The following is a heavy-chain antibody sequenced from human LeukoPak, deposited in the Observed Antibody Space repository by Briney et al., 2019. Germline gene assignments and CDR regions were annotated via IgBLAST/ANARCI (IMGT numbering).Heavy chain of an antibody. J-gene: IGHJ4*02. CDR2: INHSGST. CDR1: GGSFSGYY. D-gene: IGHD2-21*02. CDR3: ARGGYCGGDCYSYIDY. Sequence: SETLSLTCAVYGGSFSGYYWSWIRQPPGKGLEWIGEINHSGSTNYNPSLKSRVTISVDTSKNQFSLKLSSVTAADTAVYYCARGGYCGGDCYSYIDYRGQGTLVTVSS. V-gene: IGHV4-34*01.